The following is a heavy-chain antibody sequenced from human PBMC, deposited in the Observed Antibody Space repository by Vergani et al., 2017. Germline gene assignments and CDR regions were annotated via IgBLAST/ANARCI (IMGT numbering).Heavy chain of an antibody. J-gene: IGHJ5*02. D-gene: IGHD6-19*01. CDR2: IHYSENT. V-gene: IGHV4-59*11. Sequence: QVQLQESGPGLVKSSETLSLTCSVSFDSIRNLYCNWIRQPPGKGLEWIGSIHYSENTNYNPSQKTRVTISVDTAKNQFSLTLTSVTAADTAVYYCALDTHSGQSADRWGQGILVTVTS. CDR1: FDSIRNLY. CDR3: ALDTHSGQSADR.